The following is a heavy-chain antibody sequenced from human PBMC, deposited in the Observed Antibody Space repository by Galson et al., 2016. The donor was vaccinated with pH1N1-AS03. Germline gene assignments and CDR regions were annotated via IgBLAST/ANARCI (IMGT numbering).Heavy chain of an antibody. D-gene: IGHD2-21*01. V-gene: IGHV1-2*02. CDR1: GYNFRDYY. J-gene: IGHJ3*02. CDR3: ARDGGGIIYDALDT. Sequence: SVKVSCKASGYNFRDYYIHWVRQAPGQGLEWMGWITPKDDDTNYAPKFQGRVTMTRDLSTSSAYLELKRLPSDDTAVYFCARDGGGIIYDALDTWGQGTLVTVSS. CDR2: ITPKDDDT.